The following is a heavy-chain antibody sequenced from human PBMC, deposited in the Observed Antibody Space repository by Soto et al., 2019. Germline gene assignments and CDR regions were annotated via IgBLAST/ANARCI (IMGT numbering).Heavy chain of an antibody. Sequence: EVQLVGSGGGLVQPGGSLILSCAASGFTFSDSAMHWVRQASGKGLEWVGRIRSKYNNFATEYAASVKGRFTISRDDSKNTAYLQMNSLKIEDTAVYYCIRFCGSCSWYFDLWGRGTLVTVSS. CDR1: GFTFSDSA. D-gene: IGHD2-15*01. J-gene: IGHJ2*01. CDR3: IRFCGSCSWYFDL. CDR2: IRSKYNNFAT. V-gene: IGHV3-73*02.